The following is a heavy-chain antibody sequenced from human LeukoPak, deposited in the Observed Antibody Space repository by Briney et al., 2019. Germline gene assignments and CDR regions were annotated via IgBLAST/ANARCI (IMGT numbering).Heavy chain of an antibody. CDR3: ASSQLLWFGELLGGLYYGMDV. CDR2: ISAYNGNT. D-gene: IGHD3-10*01. Sequence: ASVKVSCKASGYTFTSYGISWVRQAPGQGLEWMGWISAYNGNTNYAQKLQGRVTMTTDTSTSTAYMELRSLRSDDTAVYYCASSQLLWFGELLGGLYYGMDVWGQGTTVTVSS. J-gene: IGHJ6*02. CDR1: GYTFTSYG. V-gene: IGHV1-18*01.